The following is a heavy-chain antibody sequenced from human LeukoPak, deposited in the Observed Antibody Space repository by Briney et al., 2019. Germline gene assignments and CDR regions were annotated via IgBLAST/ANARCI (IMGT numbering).Heavy chain of an antibody. D-gene: IGHD2-2*01. CDR1: GFTFSSYA. CDR2: ISGSGGST. Sequence: GGSLRLSCAASGFTFSSYAMSWVRQAPGKGLEWVSAISGSGGSTYYAGSVKGRFTISRDNSKNTLYLQMNSLRAEDTAVYYCAKALSSSSHYYYYYGMDVWGQGTTVTVSS. V-gene: IGHV3-23*01. CDR3: AKALSSSSHYYYYYGMDV. J-gene: IGHJ6*02.